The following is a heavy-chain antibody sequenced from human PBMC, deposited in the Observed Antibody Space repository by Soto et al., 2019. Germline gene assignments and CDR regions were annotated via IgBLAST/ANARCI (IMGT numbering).Heavy chain of an antibody. CDR3: ARTGSHYYDRSAERAVVS. CDR2: IIPLFGTT. Sequence: ASVKVSCKASGGTFNNYAISWVRQAPGQGLEWMGGIIPLFGTTNYAQKFQGRVTITADESTSTAYMELSSLRSEDTAFYYCARTGSHYYDRSAERAVVSWGQGTRGTV. CDR1: GGTFNNYA. V-gene: IGHV1-69*13. J-gene: IGHJ3*01. D-gene: IGHD3-22*01.